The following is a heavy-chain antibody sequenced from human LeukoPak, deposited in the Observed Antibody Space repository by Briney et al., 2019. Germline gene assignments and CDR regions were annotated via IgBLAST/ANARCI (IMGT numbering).Heavy chain of an antibody. CDR2: IYYSGST. Sequence: SETLSLTCTVSGGSISSGGYYWSWIRQHPGKGLEWIGYIYYSGSTYYNPSLKSRVTISVDTSKNQFSLKLSSVTAADTAVYYCARELKTYFDYWGQGTLVTLSS. J-gene: IGHJ4*02. CDR3: ARELKTYFDY. CDR1: GGSISSGGYY. V-gene: IGHV4-31*03.